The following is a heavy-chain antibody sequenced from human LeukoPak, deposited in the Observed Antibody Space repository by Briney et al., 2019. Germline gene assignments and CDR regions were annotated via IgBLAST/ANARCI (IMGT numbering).Heavy chain of an antibody. CDR3: AKTPSGTLSAPTGYFDY. CDR2: ISGSGGST. CDR1: GFTFSSYA. V-gene: IGHV3-23*01. Sequence: GGSLRLSCAASGFTFSSYAMSWVRQAPGKGLEWVSAISGSGGSTYYADSVKGRFTISRDNSKNTLYLQMNSLRAEDTAVYYCAKTPSGTLSAPTGYFDYWGQGTPVTVSS. D-gene: IGHD1-14*01. J-gene: IGHJ4*02.